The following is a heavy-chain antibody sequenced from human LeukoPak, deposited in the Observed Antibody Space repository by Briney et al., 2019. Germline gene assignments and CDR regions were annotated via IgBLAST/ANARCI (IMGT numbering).Heavy chain of an antibody. V-gene: IGHV3-23*01. CDR3: AKDLDVWGSYRFPEFDY. CDR2: ISGSGDST. Sequence: PGGSLRLSCAASGFTFSSYAMSWVRQAPGKGLEWVSVISGSGDSTHYADSVKGRFTISRDNSKNTLYVQMNSLRAEDTAVYYCAKDLDVWGSYRFPEFDYWGQGTLVTVSS. CDR1: GFTFSSYA. J-gene: IGHJ4*02. D-gene: IGHD3-16*02.